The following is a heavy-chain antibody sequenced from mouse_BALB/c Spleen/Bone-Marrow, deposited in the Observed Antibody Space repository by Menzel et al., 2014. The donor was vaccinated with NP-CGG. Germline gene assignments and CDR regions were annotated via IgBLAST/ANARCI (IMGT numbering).Heavy chain of an antibody. CDR3: ARHNYRYDDYAMDY. D-gene: IGHD2-14*01. CDR1: EYEFPSHD. CDR2: INSDGGST. Sequence: EVQVVESGGGLVQPGESLKLSCESNEYEFPSHDMSWVRKTPEKRLELVAAINSDGGSTYYPDTMERRFIISRDNTKXTLYLQMSSLRSEDTALYYCARHNYRYDDYAMDYWGQGTSVTVSS. J-gene: IGHJ4*01. V-gene: IGHV5-2*01.